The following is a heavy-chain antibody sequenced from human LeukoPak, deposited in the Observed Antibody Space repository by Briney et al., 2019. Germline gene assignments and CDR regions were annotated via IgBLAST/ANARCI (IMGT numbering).Heavy chain of an antibody. V-gene: IGHV1-18*01. D-gene: IGHD1-26*01. CDR1: GYTFTSYG. CDR3: ATSVGATGGYWFDP. Sequence: ASVKVSCKASGYTFTSYGISWVRQAPGQGLEWMGWISAYNGNTNYAQKLQGRVTMTTDTSTSTAYMELRSLRSDDTAVYYCATSVGATGGYWFDPWGQGTLVTVSS. CDR2: ISAYNGNT. J-gene: IGHJ5*02.